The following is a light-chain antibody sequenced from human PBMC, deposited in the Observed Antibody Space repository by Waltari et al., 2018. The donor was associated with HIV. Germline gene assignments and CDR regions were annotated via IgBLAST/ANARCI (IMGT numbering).Light chain of an antibody. CDR1: QDIKNY. CDR3: QQYDNLYT. Sequence: DIQLTQSPSSLSVSVGDRVTITCQASQDIKNYLNWYQQRPGKAPKVLIYDASIWEAGVPSRFSGRGSGTDFTLTISSLQPEDIATYYCQQYDNLYTFGQGTKLELK. J-gene: IGKJ2*01. CDR2: DAS. V-gene: IGKV1-33*01.